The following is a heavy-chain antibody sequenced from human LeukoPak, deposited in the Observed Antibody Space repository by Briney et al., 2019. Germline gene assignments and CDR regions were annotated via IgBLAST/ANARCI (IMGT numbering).Heavy chain of an antibody. D-gene: IGHD6-19*01. V-gene: IGHV3-15*01. CDR2: IKSKNGGGTP. CDR3: TTVIAVAGYYYYGIDV. CDR1: GFTFCNAW. J-gene: IGHJ6*02. Sequence: GGSLSLSCALSGFTFCNAWMSWVRQAPGKGREWVGRIKSKNGGGTPEYAAPVKGRFTISRDDSKNTLYLQMNRLKTEDTAVYYCTTVIAVAGYYYYGIDVWGQGTTVTVSS.